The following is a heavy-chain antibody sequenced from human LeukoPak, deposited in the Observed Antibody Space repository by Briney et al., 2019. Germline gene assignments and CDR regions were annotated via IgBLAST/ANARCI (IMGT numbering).Heavy chain of an antibody. CDR2: INPSGGST. CDR1: GYTFTSYY. V-gene: IGHV1-46*01. Sequence: GASVKVSCKASGYTFTSYYMHWVRQAPGQGLEWMGIINPSGGSTSYAQKLQGRVTMTRDMSTSTVYMELSSLRSEDTAVYYCARGAVAGALDYWGQGTLVTVSS. D-gene: IGHD6-19*01. J-gene: IGHJ4*02. CDR3: ARGAVAGALDY.